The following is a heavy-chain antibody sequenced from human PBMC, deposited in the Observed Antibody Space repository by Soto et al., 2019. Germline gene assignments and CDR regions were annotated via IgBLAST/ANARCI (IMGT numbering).Heavy chain of an antibody. CDR2: ITDSGGTT. V-gene: IGHV3-23*01. CDR3: AKEYTSTSKGSFDY. J-gene: IGHJ4*02. Sequence: GGSLRLSCAASGFTFSNHAMNWVRQAPGKGLKRVSGITDSGGTTFYADSVKGRFTNSRDNSRNTVFLQMNSVRADDTGVYYCAKEYTSTSKGSFDYWGQGALVTVSS. D-gene: IGHD1-26*01. CDR1: GFTFSNHA.